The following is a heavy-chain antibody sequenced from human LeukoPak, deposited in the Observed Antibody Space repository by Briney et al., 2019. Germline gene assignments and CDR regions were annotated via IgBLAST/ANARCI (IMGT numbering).Heavy chain of an antibody. V-gene: IGHV3-23*01. Sequence: PGGSLRLSCAASGFTFSSYAMSWVRQAQGKGLEWVSAISGSGGSTYYADSVKGRFTISRDNSKNTLYLQMNSLRAEDTAVYYCAKDVIWFGELTDTFDYWGQGTLVTVSS. CDR1: GFTFSSYA. D-gene: IGHD3-10*01. CDR3: AKDVIWFGELTDTFDY. CDR2: ISGSGGST. J-gene: IGHJ4*02.